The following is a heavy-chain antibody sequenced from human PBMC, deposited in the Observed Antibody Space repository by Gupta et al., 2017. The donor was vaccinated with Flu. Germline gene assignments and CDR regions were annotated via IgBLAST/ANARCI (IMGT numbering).Heavy chain of an antibody. J-gene: IGHJ3*02. V-gene: IGHV4-34*01. CDR1: GGSFRGYS. CDR2: INHSGST. CDR3: ARGLFMSVVVVPAAIENDAFDI. Sequence: QVQLQEWGAGLLKPSETLSLTCAVYGGSFRGYSWSWLRQPSGQGLGWIGEINHSGSTNYNPSLKSRVTISVDTSKNQFSLKLSSVTAAATAVYYCARGLFMSVVVVPAAIENDAFDIWGQGTMVTVSS. D-gene: IGHD2-2*01.